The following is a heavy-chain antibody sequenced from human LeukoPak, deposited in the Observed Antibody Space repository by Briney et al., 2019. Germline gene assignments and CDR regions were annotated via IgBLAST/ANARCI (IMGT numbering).Heavy chain of an antibody. D-gene: IGHD3-10*01. Sequence: GASLRLSCAASGFTFSNYWMSWVRQSPERGLGWVANIDQDGSAEYYVDSVGGRFTVSRDNAKNSLYLQIDSLRAEDTAVYYCARADNYGSILDYWGRGTLVTVSS. V-gene: IGHV3-7*04. J-gene: IGHJ4*02. CDR1: GFTFSNYW. CDR2: IDQDGSAE. CDR3: ARADNYGSILDY.